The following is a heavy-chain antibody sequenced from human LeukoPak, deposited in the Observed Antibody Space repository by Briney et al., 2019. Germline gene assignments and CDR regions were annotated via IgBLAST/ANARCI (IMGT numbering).Heavy chain of an antibody. CDR1: GFTFSSYA. V-gene: IGHV3-23*01. Sequence: GGSLRLSCAASGFTFSSYAMSCVRQAPGKGLEWVSAISGNGGITYYADSVKSRFTISRDNSKNTLSLQMNSLRAEDTAVYYCAKDISEARDYFDYWGQGTLVTVSS. CDR2: ISGNGGIT. CDR3: AKDISEARDYFDY. J-gene: IGHJ4*02.